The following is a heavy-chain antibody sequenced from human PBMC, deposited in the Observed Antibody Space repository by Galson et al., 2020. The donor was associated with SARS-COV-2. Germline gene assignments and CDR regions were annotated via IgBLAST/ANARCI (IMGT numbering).Heavy chain of an antibody. D-gene: IGHD1-26*01. V-gene: IGHV3-21*01. CDR2: ISSGSDYI. J-gene: IGHJ6*02. CDR1: GFTFNISS. Sequence: GGSLRLSCAVSGFTFNISSMNWVRHVPGKGLEWVSAISSGSDYIYYAASVKGRFTISRDNAKNSLYLQMNSLRGEDTAIYYCARDASWAMFGMDGWGQGTAVTVSS. CDR3: ARDASWAMFGMDG.